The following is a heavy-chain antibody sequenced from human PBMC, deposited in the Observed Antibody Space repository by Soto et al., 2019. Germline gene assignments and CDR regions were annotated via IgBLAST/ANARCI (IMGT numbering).Heavy chain of an antibody. Sequence: GGSLRLSCAASGFTFSTYAMHWVRQAPGKGLEWVAVISYDGSNKYYADSVKGRFTISRDNSKNTLYLQMSSLRAEDTAVYYCASGLSGSYFDYWGQGTLVTVSS. J-gene: IGHJ4*02. D-gene: IGHD1-26*01. CDR2: ISYDGSNK. CDR1: GFTFSTYA. V-gene: IGHV3-30-3*01. CDR3: ASGLSGSYFDY.